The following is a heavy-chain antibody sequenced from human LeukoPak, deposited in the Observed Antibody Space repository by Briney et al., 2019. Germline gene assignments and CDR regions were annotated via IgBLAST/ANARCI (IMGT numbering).Heavy chain of an antibody. Sequence: GGSLRLSCAASGFTVSSNYMSWVRQAPGKGLEWVSVIYSGGSTYYADSVKGRFTISRDNSKNTLYLQMNSLRADDTAVYYCAGNYYARSGYYAWGQGTLVTVSS. J-gene: IGHJ5*02. V-gene: IGHV3-66*01. D-gene: IGHD3-22*01. CDR1: GFTVSSNY. CDR3: AGNYYARSGYYA. CDR2: IYSGGST.